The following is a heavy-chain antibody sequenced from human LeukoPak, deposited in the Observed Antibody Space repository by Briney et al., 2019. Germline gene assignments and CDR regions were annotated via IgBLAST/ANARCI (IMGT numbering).Heavy chain of an antibody. Sequence: SETLSLTCTVSGVSISSSSYYWGWIRQPPGKGLEWIGSIYYSGSTYYNPSLKSRVTISVDTSKNQFSLKLSSVTAADTAVYYCASPAVGGFYWGQGTLVTVSS. CDR3: ASPAVGGFY. CDR2: IYYSGST. J-gene: IGHJ4*02. V-gene: IGHV4-39*07. D-gene: IGHD3-16*01. CDR1: GVSISSSSYY.